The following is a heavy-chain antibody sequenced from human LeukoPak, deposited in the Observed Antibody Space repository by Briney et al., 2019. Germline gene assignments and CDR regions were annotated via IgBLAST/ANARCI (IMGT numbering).Heavy chain of an antibody. CDR1: GGSISSHY. CDR3: ARDAGSGSYYYYYYMDV. CDR2: IYYSGST. V-gene: IGHV4-59*11. Sequence: PSETLSLTCTVSGGSISSHYWSWIRQPPGKGLEWIGYIYYSGSTNYTPSLKSRVTISVDTSKNQFSLQLSSVTAADTAVYYCARDAGSGSYYYYYYMDVWGKGTTVTVSS. D-gene: IGHD3-10*01. J-gene: IGHJ6*03.